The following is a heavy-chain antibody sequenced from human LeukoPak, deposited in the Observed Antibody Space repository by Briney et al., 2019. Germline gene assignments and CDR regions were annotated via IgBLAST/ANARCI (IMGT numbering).Heavy chain of an antibody. D-gene: IGHD7-27*01. CDR3: ARHWGSDWYFDL. CDR2: IHYSGYT. V-gene: IGHV4-59*01. J-gene: IGHJ2*01. Sequence: SETLSLTCAVSGGSISNYYCSWIRQPRGKGLEWLGYIHYSGYTNYNPSLKSRVTISVDTSKNQFSLNLSSVTAADTAVYYCARHWGSDWYFDLWGRGTLVTVSS. CDR1: GGSISNYY.